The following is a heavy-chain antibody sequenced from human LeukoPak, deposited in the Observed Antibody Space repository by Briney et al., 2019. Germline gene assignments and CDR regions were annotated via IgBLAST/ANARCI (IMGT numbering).Heavy chain of an antibody. CDR3: AKEDSSGYTGRYYFES. Sequence: GGSLRLSCAASVFTFRSSAMHWVRQAPGKGLEWVAVTSYDGRNKYYADSAKGRFTISRDNSKKGVYLQMNSLRAEDTAVYYCAKEDSSGYTGRYYFESWGQGTLVTVSS. V-gene: IGHV3-30*04. J-gene: IGHJ4*02. CDR2: TSYDGRNK. CDR1: VFTFRSSA. D-gene: IGHD3-22*01.